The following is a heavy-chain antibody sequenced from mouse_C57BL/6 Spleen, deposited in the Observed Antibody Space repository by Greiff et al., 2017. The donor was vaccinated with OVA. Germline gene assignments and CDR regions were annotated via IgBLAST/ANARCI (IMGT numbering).Heavy chain of an antibody. J-gene: IGHJ3*01. CDR2: IRLKSDNYAT. D-gene: IGHD1-1*02. CDR1: GFTFSNYW. Sequence: EVMLVESGGGLVQPGGSMKLSCVASGFTFSNYWMNWVRQSPEKGLEWVAQIRLKSDNYATHYAESVKGRFTISRDDSKSSVYLQMNNLRAEDTGIYYCTGGLWSTAWFAYWGQGTLVTVSA. CDR3: TGGLWSTAWFAY. V-gene: IGHV6-3*01.